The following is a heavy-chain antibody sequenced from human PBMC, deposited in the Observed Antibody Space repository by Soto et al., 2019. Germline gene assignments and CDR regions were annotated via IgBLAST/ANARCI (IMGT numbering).Heavy chain of an antibody. D-gene: IGHD2-15*01. J-gene: IGHJ4*02. CDR3: VRPKGHCSGGSCYSGPFNY. CDR1: GGTLSTYT. Sequence: SVKVSCKVSGGTLSTYTISWVRQAPGQGLEWMGRIIPILGLPNHSQKFQGRVTMTRDTSATTVYMELSGLRSEDTAVYYCVRPKGHCSGGSCYSGPFNYWGQGTLVTVSS. CDR2: IIPILGLP. V-gene: IGHV1-69*02.